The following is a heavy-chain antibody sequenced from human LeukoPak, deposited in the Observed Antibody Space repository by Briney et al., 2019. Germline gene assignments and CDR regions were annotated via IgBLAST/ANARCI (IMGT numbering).Heavy chain of an antibody. CDR2: TYPGDSDT. D-gene: IGHD1-14*01. CDR3: AKNRGDNSMSY. V-gene: IGHV5-51*01. J-gene: IGHJ4*02. CDR1: GYNFATYW. Sequence: GESLKISCRGSGYNFATYWIGWVRQMPGKGLEWMGITYPGDSDTRYSPSFQGQVTISADKSISTAYLQWSSLKASDTAMYYCAKNRGDNSMSYWGQGTLVTVSS.